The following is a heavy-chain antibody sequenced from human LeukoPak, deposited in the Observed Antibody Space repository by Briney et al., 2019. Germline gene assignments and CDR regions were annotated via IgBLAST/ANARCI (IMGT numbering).Heavy chain of an antibody. CDR2: IYYSETT. J-gene: IGHJ3*02. Sequence: SETLSLTCTVSGGSISSGGYWSWIRQHPGKGLEWIGYIYYSETTYYNPSFKGRVTISVDTSKNQFSLELSSVTAADTAVYYCAGAMTGNDAFDIWGQGTMVTVSS. CDR1: GGSISSGGY. CDR3: AGAMTGNDAFDI. V-gene: IGHV4-31*03. D-gene: IGHD3-9*01.